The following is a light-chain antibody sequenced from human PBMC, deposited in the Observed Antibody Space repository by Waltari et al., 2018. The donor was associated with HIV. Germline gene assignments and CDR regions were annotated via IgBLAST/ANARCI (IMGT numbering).Light chain of an antibody. J-gene: IGLJ1*01. CDR3: CSYGGSDTLYV. CDR2: DVS. V-gene: IGLV2-11*01. CDR1: SSDVGAYTY. Sequence: QSALTQPRSVSGSPGQSVTISCTGTSSDVGAYTYVAWYQQHPGKAPKFLIFDVSKRPSGFPDRFSGSKSGNTASLTISGLQAEDEAEYYCCSYGGSDTLYVFGTGTKVTVL.